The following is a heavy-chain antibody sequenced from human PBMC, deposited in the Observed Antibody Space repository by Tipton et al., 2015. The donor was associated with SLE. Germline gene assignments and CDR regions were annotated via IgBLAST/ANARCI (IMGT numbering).Heavy chain of an antibody. CDR2: ISSSSSTI. V-gene: IGHV3-48*01. CDR1: GFTFSSYS. CDR3: ARDRRQQLRGMDV. Sequence: GSLRLSCAASGFTFSSYSMNWVRQAPGKGLEWVSYISSSSSTIYYADSVKGRFTISRDNAKNSLYLQMNSLRAEDTAVYYCARDRRQQLRGMDVWGQGTTVTVSS. J-gene: IGHJ6*02. D-gene: IGHD6-13*01.